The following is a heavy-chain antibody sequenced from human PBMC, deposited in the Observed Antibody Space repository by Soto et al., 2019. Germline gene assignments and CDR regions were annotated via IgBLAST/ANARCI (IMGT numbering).Heavy chain of an antibody. CDR2: ISAYNGNT. CDR3: ARDPRVDYDSSGYYWVY. J-gene: IGHJ4*02. CDR1: GYTFSSYA. D-gene: IGHD3-22*01. Sequence: QVQLVQSGAEVKKPGASVKVSCKASGYTFSSYAISWVRQAPGQGLEWMGWISAYNGNTNYAQNFQGRVTMTTDTSKSTAYMELRSLRPDDTAVYDCARDPRVDYDSSGYYWVYWGQGTLVTVSS. V-gene: IGHV1-18*01.